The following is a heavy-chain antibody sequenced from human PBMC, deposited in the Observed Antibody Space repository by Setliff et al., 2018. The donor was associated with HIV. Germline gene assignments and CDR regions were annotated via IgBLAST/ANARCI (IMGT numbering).Heavy chain of an antibody. CDR1: GGSISSSSYH. J-gene: IGHJ5*01. CDR2: IYYSGST. V-gene: IGHV4-39*06. Sequence: SETLSLTCTVSGGSISSSSYHWGWIRQPPGKGLEWIGSIYYSGSTYYNPSLKSRVTITKDTSKNQVVLTVTNMDPVDTGTYFCALRSHTNARGWFDSWGQGTLVTVSS. CDR3: ALRSHTNARGWFDS. D-gene: IGHD2-8*01.